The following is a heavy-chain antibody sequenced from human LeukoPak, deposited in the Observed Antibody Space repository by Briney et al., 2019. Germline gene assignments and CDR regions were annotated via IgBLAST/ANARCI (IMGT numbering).Heavy chain of an antibody. CDR2: INHSGST. D-gene: IGHD3-10*01. V-gene: IGHV4-34*01. CDR3: ARFLLWFGGYFDY. Sequence: SETLSLTCAVYGGSFSGYYRSWIRQPPGKGLEWIGEINHSGSTNYNPSLKSRVTISVDTSRNQFSLKLSSVTAADTAVYYCARFLLWFGGYFDYWGQGTLVTVSS. J-gene: IGHJ4*02. CDR1: GGSFSGYY.